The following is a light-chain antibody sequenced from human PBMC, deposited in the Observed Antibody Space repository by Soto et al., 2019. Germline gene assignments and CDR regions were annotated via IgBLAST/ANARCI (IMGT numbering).Light chain of an antibody. CDR3: QQLNSYSPFT. V-gene: IGKV1-9*01. J-gene: IGKJ3*01. CDR2: AAS. CDR1: QGISSH. Sequence: IQLTQSPSSLSASVGDRVTITCRASQGISSHLAWYQQKPGKAPKLLIYAASALQSGVPSRFSGSGSGTDFTRTITSLQPEDFATYYCQQLNSYSPFTFGPGTKVDVK.